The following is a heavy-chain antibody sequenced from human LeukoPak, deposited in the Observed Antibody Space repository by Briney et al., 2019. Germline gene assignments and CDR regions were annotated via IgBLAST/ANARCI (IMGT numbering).Heavy chain of an antibody. Sequence: GGSLRLSCAASGFTFSSYGMHWVRQAPGKGLEGVAVISYDGSNKYYADSVKGRFTISRDNSKNTLYLQMNSLRAEDTAVYYCAKEKDFDSSNLDYWGQGTLVTVSS. V-gene: IGHV3-30*18. CDR1: GFTFSSYG. J-gene: IGHJ4*02. CDR3: AKEKDFDSSNLDY. CDR2: ISYDGSNK. D-gene: IGHD3-9*01.